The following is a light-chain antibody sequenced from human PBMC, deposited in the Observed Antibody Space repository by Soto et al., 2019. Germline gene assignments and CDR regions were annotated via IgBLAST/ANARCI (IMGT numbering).Light chain of an antibody. J-gene: IGLJ1*01. CDR1: SRDVGGYNY. V-gene: IGLV2-14*01. CDR3: SSFTNTITRYA. CDR2: EVS. Sequence: QSALTQPASVSGSPGQSITISCTGTSRDVGGYNYVSWFQHHPGKAPKLIIYEVSYRPSGVSNRFSGSKSGDTASLTISGLQAEDEADYYCSSFTNTITRYAFGTGTKVTVL.